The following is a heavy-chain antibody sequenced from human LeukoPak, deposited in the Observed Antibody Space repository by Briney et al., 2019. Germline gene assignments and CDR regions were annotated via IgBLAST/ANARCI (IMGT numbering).Heavy chain of an antibody. J-gene: IGHJ4*02. CDR3: ARDDIIVGATTLDY. CDR2: IPSDGSDK. CDR1: GFIFSTYA. V-gene: IGHV3-30*04. D-gene: IGHD1-26*01. Sequence: GRSLRLSCEASGFIFSTYAMHWVRQAPGKGLERLAVIPSDGSDKYHVDSVKGRFTISRDNSKNTLYLEMDSVRLGDTAVYYCARDDIIVGATTLDYWGQGTLVSVSS.